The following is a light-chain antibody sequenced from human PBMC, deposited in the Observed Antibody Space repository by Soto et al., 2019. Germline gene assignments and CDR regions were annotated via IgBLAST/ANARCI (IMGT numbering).Light chain of an antibody. CDR2: DTS. CDR3: QQYGSSPQT. Sequence: EIVVTQSPATLSASPGERVTLSGRASQFVSRRLAWYQQRLGQVPRLLIYDTSSRATGIPDRFSGSGSGTDFTLTISRLEPEDFAVYYCQQYGSSPQTFGQGTKVDI. CDR1: QFVSRR. J-gene: IGKJ1*01. V-gene: IGKV3-20*01.